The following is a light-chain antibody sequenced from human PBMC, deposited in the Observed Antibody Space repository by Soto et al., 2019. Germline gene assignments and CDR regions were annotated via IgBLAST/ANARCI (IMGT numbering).Light chain of an antibody. V-gene: IGLV2-14*01. Sequence: QSPLTQPASVSWSPGQSITISCTGTSSDIGVYNYVSWYQQHPGKAPKLVICEVSNRPSGVSSRFSGSKSGNTASLTISGLRAEDEADYYCTSFTTTNIWVFGGGTQLPVL. CDR3: TSFTTTNIWV. CDR1: SSDIGVYNY. CDR2: EVS. J-gene: IGLJ3*02.